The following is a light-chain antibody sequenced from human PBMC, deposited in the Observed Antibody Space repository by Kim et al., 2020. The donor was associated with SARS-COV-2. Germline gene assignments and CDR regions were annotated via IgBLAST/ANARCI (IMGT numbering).Light chain of an antibody. CDR1: QNINNY. J-gene: IGKJ2*01. CDR2: HAS. Sequence: ACVGDRVTFACRASQNINNYLTGYQQKPRKAPKALIFHASNLESGVPSRFSGSGSGTDFTLTINNLQPEDFATYYCQQAYATPFTFGQGTKLEI. V-gene: IGKV1-39*01. CDR3: QQAYATPFT.